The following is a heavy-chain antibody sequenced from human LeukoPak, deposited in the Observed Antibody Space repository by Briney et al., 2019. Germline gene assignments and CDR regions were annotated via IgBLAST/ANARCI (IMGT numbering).Heavy chain of an antibody. Sequence: PSETLSLTCTVSGGSISSGGYYWSWIRQHPGKGLEWIGYIYYSGSTYYNPSLKSRVTISVDTSKNQFSLKLSSVTAADTAVYYCARDRGGVARYYFDYWGQGTLVTVSS. CDR3: ARDRGGVARYYFDY. CDR1: GGSISSGGYY. D-gene: IGHD3-10*01. V-gene: IGHV4-31*03. CDR2: IYYSGST. J-gene: IGHJ4*02.